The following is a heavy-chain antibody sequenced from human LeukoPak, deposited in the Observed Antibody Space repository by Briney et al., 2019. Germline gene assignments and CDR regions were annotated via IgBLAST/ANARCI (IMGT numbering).Heavy chain of an antibody. CDR2: IYWTDDK. V-gene: IGHV2-5*01. CDR3: AHRGPYSSSWYLLNFDY. Sequence: SGPTLVNPTQTLTLTCNFSGFSLTTSGVGVGWIRQPPGKALEWLALIYWTDDKRYSPSLKSRLTITKDTSKNQVVLTMTNMDPVDTATYYCAHRGPYSSSWYLLNFDYWGQGTLVTVSS. J-gene: IGHJ4*02. D-gene: IGHD6-13*01. CDR1: GFSLTTSGVG.